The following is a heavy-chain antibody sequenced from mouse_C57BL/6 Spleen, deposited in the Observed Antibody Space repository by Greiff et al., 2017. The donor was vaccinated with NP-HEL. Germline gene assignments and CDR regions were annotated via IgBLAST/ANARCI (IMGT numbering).Heavy chain of an antibody. CDR2: IYPRDGST. CDR1: GYTFTSYD. CDR3: ARDPWFAY. Sequence: QVQLQQSGPELVKPGASVKLSCKVSGYTFTSYDINWVKQRPGQGLEWIGWIYPRDGSTKYNEKFKGKATLTVETSASTAYMELHSLTAEVSAVYFCARDPWFAYWGQETLVTVSA. V-gene: IGHV1-85*01. J-gene: IGHJ3*01.